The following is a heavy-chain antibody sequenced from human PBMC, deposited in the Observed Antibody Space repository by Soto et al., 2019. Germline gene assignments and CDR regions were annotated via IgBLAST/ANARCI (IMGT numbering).Heavy chain of an antibody. CDR1: GYSFTGYY. D-gene: IGHD6-19*01. V-gene: IGHV1-2*04. Sequence: GASVKVSCKASGYSFTGYYIHWVRQAPGQGLEWMGWINPSSGGTNFAQKFQGWVTMTRDTPITTAYMELSRLRSDDTAVYYCARGGRAYSSGWYGDYYYGMDVWGQGTTVTVSS. CDR2: INPSSGGT. J-gene: IGHJ6*02. CDR3: ARGGRAYSSGWYGDYYYGMDV.